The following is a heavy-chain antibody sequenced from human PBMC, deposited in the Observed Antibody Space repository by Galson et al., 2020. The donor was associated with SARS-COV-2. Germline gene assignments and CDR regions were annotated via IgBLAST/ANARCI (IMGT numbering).Heavy chain of an antibody. CDR2: TSYRGST. D-gene: IGHD2-15*01. Sequence: SETLSLTCTVSSGSISSSNSYWGWIRQPPGKGLEWIGSTSYRGSTFYNPSLKSRVTLSVDTSKNQFSLKLSSVTAADTAVYYCAKTQVVVNPDAFDIWGQGTMVTVSS. V-gene: IGHV4-39*07. CDR1: SGSISSSNSY. CDR3: AKTQVVVNPDAFDI. J-gene: IGHJ3*02.